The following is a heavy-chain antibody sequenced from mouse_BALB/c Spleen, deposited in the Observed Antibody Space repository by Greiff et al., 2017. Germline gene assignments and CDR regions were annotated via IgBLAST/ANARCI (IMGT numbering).Heavy chain of an antibody. CDR1: GYTFTSYW. CDR3: TREATGTSYYFDY. Sequence: QVQLQQPGAELVKPGASVKMSCKASGYTFTSYWMHWVKQRPGQGLEWIGVIDPSDSYTSYNQKFKGKATLTVDTSSSTAYMQLSSLTSEDSAVYYCTREATGTSYYFDYWGQGTTLTVSS. CDR2: IDPSDSYT. D-gene: IGHD3-3*01. J-gene: IGHJ2*01. V-gene: IGHV1S127*01.